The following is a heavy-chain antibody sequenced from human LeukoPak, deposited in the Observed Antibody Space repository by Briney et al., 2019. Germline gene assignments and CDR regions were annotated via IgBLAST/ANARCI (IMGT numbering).Heavy chain of an antibody. D-gene: IGHD6-13*01. Sequence: KPSETLSLTCAVSGVSISTSNWWSWGRQTPGEGLGWLGEIYHSGSTNYNPSLKSRVTISIDKSKNQFSLKLSSVTAADTAVYYCARGVAAAGLDYWGQGTLVTVSS. CDR3: ARGVAAAGLDY. V-gene: IGHV4-4*02. CDR2: IYHSGST. CDR1: GVSISTSNW. J-gene: IGHJ4*02.